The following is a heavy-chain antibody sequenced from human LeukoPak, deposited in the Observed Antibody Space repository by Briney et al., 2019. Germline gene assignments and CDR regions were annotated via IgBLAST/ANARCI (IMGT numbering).Heavy chain of an antibody. CDR2: ISSSGSTI. V-gene: IGHV3-11*04. CDR3: ARLYSTFVSPLDY. CDR1: GFTFSDYY. J-gene: IGHJ4*02. D-gene: IGHD2-15*01. Sequence: AGGSLRLSCAASGFTFSDYYMSWIRQAPGKGLEWVSYISSSGSTIYYADSVKGRFTISRDNAKNSLYLQMNSLRADDTGVYYCARLYSTFVSPLDYWGPGTLVTVSS.